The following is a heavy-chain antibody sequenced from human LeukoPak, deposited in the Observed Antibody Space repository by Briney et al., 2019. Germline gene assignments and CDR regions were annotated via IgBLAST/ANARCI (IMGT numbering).Heavy chain of an antibody. V-gene: IGHV3-30*02. J-gene: IGHJ4*02. CDR2: IPYDGSNT. Sequence: GGSLRLSCAASGFTFRSCGMHWVRQAPGKGLEWVTFIPYDGSNTWYADSVKGRFTISRDNSNNTLFLQMNSLRAEDTAVYYCAKVRTGHYFDYWGQGTLVTVSS. CDR3: AKVRTGHYFDY. D-gene: IGHD1-1*01. CDR1: GFTFRSCG.